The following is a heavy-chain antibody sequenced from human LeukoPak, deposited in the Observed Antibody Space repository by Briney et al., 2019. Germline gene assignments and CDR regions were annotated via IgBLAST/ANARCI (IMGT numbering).Heavy chain of an antibody. CDR3: ARDSYYYYYMDV. Sequence: GGSLRLSCAASGFTVSSNYMSWVRQAPGKGLEWVSVIYSGGSTYYADSVKGRLTISRDNSKNTLYLQMNSLSAEDTAVYYRARDSYYYYYMDVWGKGTTVTVSS. CDR1: GFTVSSNY. J-gene: IGHJ6*03. CDR2: IYSGGST. V-gene: IGHV3-53*01.